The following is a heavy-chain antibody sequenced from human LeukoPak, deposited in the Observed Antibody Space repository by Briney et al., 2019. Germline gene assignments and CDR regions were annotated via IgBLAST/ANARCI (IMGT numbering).Heavy chain of an antibody. V-gene: IGHV4-39*07. CDR1: GGSISSSSHS. J-gene: IGHJ4*02. CDR3: ARRSASYFDY. CDR2: IYYSGST. Sequence: PSETLSLTCSVSGGSISSSSHSWGWIRQSPGKGLEWIGSIYYSGSTFYNPSLKSRVTISVDRSKNQFSLKLSSVTAADTAVYYCARRSASYFDYWGQGTLVTVSS.